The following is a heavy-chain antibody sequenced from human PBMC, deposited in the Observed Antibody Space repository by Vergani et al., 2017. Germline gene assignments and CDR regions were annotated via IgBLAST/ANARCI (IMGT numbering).Heavy chain of an antibody. V-gene: IGHV1-18*04. CDR1: GYTFTSYG. Sequence: QVQLVQSGAEVKKPGASVKVSCKASGYTFTSYGISWVRQAPGQGLEWMGWISAYNGNTNYAQKLQGRVTMTTDTSTSTAYMELRSLRSDDTAVYYCARDLATAMVIEGPAPAPRDDYWGQGTLVTVSS. CDR2: ISAYNGNT. CDR3: ARDLATAMVIEGPAPAPRDDY. J-gene: IGHJ4*02. D-gene: IGHD5-18*01.